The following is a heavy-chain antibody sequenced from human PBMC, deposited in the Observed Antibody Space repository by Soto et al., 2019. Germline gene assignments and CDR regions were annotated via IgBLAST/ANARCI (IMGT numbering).Heavy chain of an antibody. CDR2: IIPILGIA. J-gene: IGHJ4*02. CDR3: ARPQYCSGGSCYSFDY. D-gene: IGHD2-15*01. V-gene: IGHV1-69*02. Sequence: QVQLVQSGAEVKKPGSSVKVSCKASGGTFSSYTISWVRQAPGQGLEWMGRIIPILGIANYAQKFQGRVTITADKSTSTAYMELSGLRSEDTAVYYCARPQYCSGGSCYSFDYWGQGTLVTVSS. CDR1: GGTFSSYT.